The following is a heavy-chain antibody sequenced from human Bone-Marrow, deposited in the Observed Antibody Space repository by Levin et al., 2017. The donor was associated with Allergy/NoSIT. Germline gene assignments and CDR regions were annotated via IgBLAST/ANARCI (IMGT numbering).Heavy chain of an antibody. CDR2: IWSDGSHQ. CDR3: ARFRSGYYFDY. D-gene: IGHD3-22*01. CDR1: GFTFSDYG. J-gene: IGHJ4*02. V-gene: IGHV3-33*01. Sequence: GGSLRLSCAASGFTFSDYGMHWVRQAPGKGLEWMAFIWSDGSHQYYAESVKGRFTISRDNSKSTLYLQLNSLRAEDTAVYYCARFRSGYYFDYWGQGTLVTVSS.